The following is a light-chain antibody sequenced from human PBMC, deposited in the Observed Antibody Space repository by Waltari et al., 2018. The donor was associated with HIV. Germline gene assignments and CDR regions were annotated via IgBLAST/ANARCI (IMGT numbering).Light chain of an antibody. J-gene: IGLJ3*02. V-gene: IGLV2-23*02. Sequence: QSALTQSASVSGSPGQSITISCTGTSSDVGAYTLVSGYQQHPGEVPKLLIYEVTKRPSGVSTLFSGSKSGNTASLTISGLQAEDEADYFCCSYAGSGLVFGGGTKLTVL. CDR1: SSDVGAYTL. CDR3: CSYAGSGLV. CDR2: EVT.